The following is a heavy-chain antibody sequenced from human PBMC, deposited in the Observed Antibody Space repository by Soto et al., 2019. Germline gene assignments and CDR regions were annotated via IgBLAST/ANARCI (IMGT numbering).Heavy chain of an antibody. CDR3: ARGRASPNFDP. CDR2: LIPIFGAA. V-gene: IGHV1-69*01. Sequence: QVQLVQSGAEVMKPGSSVKVSCKISGGTFTNYVISWLRQAPGQGLEWMGGLIPIFGAANLAQKFQGRVTITADESTSTVNMELSSLTSEYTAVYYCARGRASPNFDPWGQGTLVTVSS. CDR1: GGTFTNYV. J-gene: IGHJ5*02.